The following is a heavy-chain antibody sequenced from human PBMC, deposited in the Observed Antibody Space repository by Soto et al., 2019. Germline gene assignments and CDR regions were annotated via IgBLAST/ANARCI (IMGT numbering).Heavy chain of an antibody. J-gene: IGHJ4*02. V-gene: IGHV3-23*01. Sequence: GFLWVSWAVSGFSFSSYAMNQVRQSPGKGLESVSVISDSSENKYYENSVRGRFTVSRDNSKKTLYLQMQSLRAEDTAIYYSAKDACSSVSCSCDCWGQGTLVTGSS. CDR2: ISDSSENK. CDR1: GFSFSSYA. CDR3: AKDACSSVSCSCDC. D-gene: IGHD2-2*01.